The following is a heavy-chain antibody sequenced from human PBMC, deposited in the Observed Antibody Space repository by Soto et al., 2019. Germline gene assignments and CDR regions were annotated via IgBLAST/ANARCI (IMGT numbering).Heavy chain of an antibody. CDR3: TRGGGDF. D-gene: IGHD6-25*01. V-gene: IGHV4-59*01. CDR2: IYYSGST. J-gene: IGHJ4*02. CDR1: GGSISSYY. Sequence: SETLSLTCTVSGGSISSYYWSWIRQPPGKGLEWIGYIYYSGSTNYNPSLKSRVTISVDTSKNLFSLKLTSVTAADTAVYFCTRGGGDFWGQGTLVTVSS.